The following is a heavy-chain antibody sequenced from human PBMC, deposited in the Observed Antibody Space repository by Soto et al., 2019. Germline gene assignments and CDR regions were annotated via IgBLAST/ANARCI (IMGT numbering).Heavy chain of an antibody. CDR3: AREDSYGWSGESLDV. Sequence: QVQLQQWGAGLLKASETLSLTCAVVGDSLRGQSWNWIRQSPGKGLEWIGELDQSGGTNYNPSLKSRAIMSDDTSKNQFSLTLISVTAADTAVYYCAREDSYGWSGESLDVWGQGTTVTFSS. CDR1: GDSLRGQS. D-gene: IGHD6-19*01. J-gene: IGHJ6*02. V-gene: IGHV4-34*01. CDR2: LDQSGGT.